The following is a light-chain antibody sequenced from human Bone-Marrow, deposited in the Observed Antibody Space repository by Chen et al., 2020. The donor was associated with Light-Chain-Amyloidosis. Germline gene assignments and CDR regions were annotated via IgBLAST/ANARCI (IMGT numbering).Light chain of an antibody. CDR1: SSDVGGYNY. J-gene: IGLJ2*01. Sequence: QSALTQPAAVSGFPRPAITILGPRTSSDVGGYNYVSWYQQHPGKAPKLIIYDVTYRPSGVSNRFSGSKSGNTASLTISGLQAEDEADYYCSSFTRNNALVFGGGTKLTVL. CDR2: DVT. CDR3: SSFTRNNALV. V-gene: IGLV2-14*03.